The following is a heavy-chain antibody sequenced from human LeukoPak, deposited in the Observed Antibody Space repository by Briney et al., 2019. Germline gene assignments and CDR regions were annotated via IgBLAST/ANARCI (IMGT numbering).Heavy chain of an antibody. CDR1: GGSISSGDYY. J-gene: IGHJ4*02. Sequence: PSQTLSLTCTVSGGSISSGDYYWSWIRQPPGKGLEWIGYIYYSGSTYYNPSLKSRVTISVDTSKNQFSLKLSSVTAAGTAVYYCASCYGDFVLFDYWGQGTLVTVSS. CDR2: IYYSGST. V-gene: IGHV4-30-4*01. CDR3: ASCYGDFVLFDY. D-gene: IGHD4-17*01.